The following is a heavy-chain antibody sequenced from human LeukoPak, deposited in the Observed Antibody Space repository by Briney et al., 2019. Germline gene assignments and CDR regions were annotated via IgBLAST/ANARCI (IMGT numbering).Heavy chain of an antibody. CDR1: GFTFSSYS. CDR2: ISSSSSTI. Sequence: GASLRLSCAAPGFTFSSYSMNWVRQAPGKGLEWVSYISSSSSTIYYADSVKGRFTISRDNSKNTLDLQMNSLRAEDTAVYFCATEMATAYWGQGTLVTVSS. V-gene: IGHV3-48*01. D-gene: IGHD5-24*01. J-gene: IGHJ4*02. CDR3: ATEMATAY.